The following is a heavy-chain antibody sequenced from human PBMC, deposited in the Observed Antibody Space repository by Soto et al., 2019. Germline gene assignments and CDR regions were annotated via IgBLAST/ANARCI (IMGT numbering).Heavy chain of an antibody. CDR3: ATVATHSYNWFDP. CDR1: GFTFNTYW. J-gene: IGHJ5*02. D-gene: IGHD5-12*01. Sequence: EVQLVESGGTLVQPGGSLRLYCVASGFTFNTYWMHWVRQAPGKGLVWVSRINSDGTRTNYADSVKGRFTISRDNAKNTVYLQMNSLRAEDTAVYYCATVATHSYNWFDPWGQGTPVTVSS. CDR2: INSDGTRT. V-gene: IGHV3-74*01.